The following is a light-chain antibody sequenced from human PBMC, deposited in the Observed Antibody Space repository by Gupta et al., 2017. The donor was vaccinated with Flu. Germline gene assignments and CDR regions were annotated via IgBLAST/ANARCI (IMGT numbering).Light chain of an antibody. CDR3: KQSRQVPWT. V-gene: IGKV2D-29*01. CDR1: QSLLNTDGKTN. CDR2: EVS. J-gene: IGKJ1*01. Sequence: DLVMTQTPLSLAVTPGQPASISCKSSQSLLNTDGKTNLYWYLQKPGQPPHLLMYEVSNRFSGVSDRFSGSGSGTDFTEDVGVYYCKQSRQVPWTFGQGTKVEIK.